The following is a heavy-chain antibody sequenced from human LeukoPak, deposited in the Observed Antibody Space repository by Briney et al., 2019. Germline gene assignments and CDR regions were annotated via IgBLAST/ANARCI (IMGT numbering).Heavy chain of an antibody. Sequence: PSETLSLTCTVSGGSISSYYWSWIRQPPGKGLEWIGYIYYSGSTNYNPSLKSRVTISVDTSKNQFSLRLSSVTAADTAVYYCARGKGSSWYQYYYYYMDVWGKGTAVTVSS. CDR2: IYYSGST. J-gene: IGHJ6*03. CDR1: GGSISSYY. V-gene: IGHV4-59*01. D-gene: IGHD6-13*01. CDR3: ARGKGSSWYQYYYYYMDV.